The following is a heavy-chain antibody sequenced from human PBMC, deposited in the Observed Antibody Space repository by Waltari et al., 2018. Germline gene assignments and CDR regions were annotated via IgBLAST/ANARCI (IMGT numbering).Heavy chain of an antibody. Sequence: QLQLQESVPGLVKPSETLSLTCTVSGGSISSSSYYWGWIRQPPGKGLEWIGSIYYSGSTSNTPSLMRRVTISVDTSNNQFSLKLSSVTAADTAVYYCARHFGQRERFAFDIWGQGTMVTVSS. D-gene: IGHD6-25*01. CDR3: ARHFGQRERFAFDI. V-gene: IGHV4-39*01. J-gene: IGHJ3*02. CDR2: IYYSGST. CDR1: GGSISSSSYY.